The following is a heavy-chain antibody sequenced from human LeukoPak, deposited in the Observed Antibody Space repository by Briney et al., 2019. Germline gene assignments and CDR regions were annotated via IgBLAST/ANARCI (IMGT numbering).Heavy chain of an antibody. CDR2: INHSGST. D-gene: IGHD3-10*01. V-gene: IGHV4-34*01. CDR3: ARGRVTMVRGKYDY. J-gene: IGHJ4*02. CDR1: GGSFSGYY. Sequence: PSETLSLTCAVYGGSFSGYYWSWIRQPPGKGLEWIGEINHSGSTNYNPYLKSRVTISVDTSKNQFSLKLSSVTAADTAVYYCARGRVTMVRGKYDYWGQGTLVTVSS.